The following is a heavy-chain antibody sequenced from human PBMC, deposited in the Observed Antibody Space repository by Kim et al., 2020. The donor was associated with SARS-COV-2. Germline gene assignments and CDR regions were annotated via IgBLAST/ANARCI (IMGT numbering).Heavy chain of an antibody. J-gene: IGHJ4*02. CDR3: AKEPHVLLWFGESAH. Sequence: DAVKGRFTISRDNSKTTLYLQMNSLRAEDTAVYYCAKEPHVLLWFGESAHWGEGTLVTVSS. V-gene: IGHV3-23*01. D-gene: IGHD3-10*01.